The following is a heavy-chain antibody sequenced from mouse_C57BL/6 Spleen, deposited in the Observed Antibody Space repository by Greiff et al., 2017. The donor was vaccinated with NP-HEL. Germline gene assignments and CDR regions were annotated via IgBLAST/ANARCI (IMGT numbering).Heavy chain of an antibody. CDR1: GFTFSSYA. J-gene: IGHJ4*01. CDR3: AREEVTAYAMDY. CDR2: ISDGGSYT. V-gene: IGHV5-4*01. Sequence: EVQRVESGGGLVKPGGSLKLSCAASGFTFSSYAMSWVRQTPEKRLEWVATISDGGSYTYYPDNVKGRFTISRDNAKNNLYLQMSHLKSEDTAMYYCAREEVTAYAMDYWGQGTSVTVSS. D-gene: IGHD2-2*01.